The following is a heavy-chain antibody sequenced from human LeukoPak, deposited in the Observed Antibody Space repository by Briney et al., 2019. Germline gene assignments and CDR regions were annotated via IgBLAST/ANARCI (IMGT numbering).Heavy chain of an antibody. D-gene: IGHD3-3*01. J-gene: IGHJ4*01. Sequence: GGSLRLSCAASGFTFSNAWMSWVRQAPGKGLEWVGRIKSKTDGGTTDYAAPVKGRFTISRDDSKNTLYLQMNSLKTEDTAVYYCTTDTADDFWSGYSQYYFDYWGQEPWSPSPQ. CDR3: TTDTADDFWSGYSQYYFDY. V-gene: IGHV3-15*01. CDR2: IKSKTDGGTT. CDR1: GFTFSNAW.